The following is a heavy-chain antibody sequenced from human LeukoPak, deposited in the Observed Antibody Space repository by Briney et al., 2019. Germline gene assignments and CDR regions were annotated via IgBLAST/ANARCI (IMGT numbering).Heavy chain of an antibody. D-gene: IGHD3-10*01. V-gene: IGHV1-2*02. CDR2: INPNSGGT. Sequence: ASVKVSCKASGYTFTGYYMHWVRQAPGQGLEWMGWINPNSGGTNYAQKFQGRVTMTRDTSISTAYMELSRLRSDDTAVYYCAREFRTTITMVRGIPGYWGQGTLVTVSS. J-gene: IGHJ4*02. CDR3: AREFRTTITMVRGIPGY. CDR1: GYTFTGYY.